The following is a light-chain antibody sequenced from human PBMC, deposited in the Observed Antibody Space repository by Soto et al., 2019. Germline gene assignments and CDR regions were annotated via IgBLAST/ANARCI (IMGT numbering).Light chain of an antibody. V-gene: IGKV1-5*01. CDR2: DAS. CDR1: QSISGW. Sequence: DIQMTQSPSTLSAYVGDRVSITCRASQSISGWLAWYQQKPGKAPNLLIYDASSLESGVPSRFSGSGSGTEFTLTISSLQPDDFATYYCQQYSSYPYTFGHGTKLEIK. CDR3: QQYSSYPYT. J-gene: IGKJ2*01.